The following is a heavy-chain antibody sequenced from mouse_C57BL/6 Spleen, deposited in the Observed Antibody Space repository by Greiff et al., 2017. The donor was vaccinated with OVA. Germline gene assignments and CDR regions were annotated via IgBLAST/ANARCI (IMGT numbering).Heavy chain of an antibody. Sequence: VKLMESGPELVKPGASVKISCKASGYAFSSSWMNWVKQRPGKGLEWIGRIYPGDGDTNYNGKFKGKATLTADKSSSTAYMQLSSLTSEDSAVYFCARYNYYGRYFDYWGQGTTLTVSS. V-gene: IGHV1-82*01. D-gene: IGHD1-1*01. CDR2: IYPGDGDT. CDR1: GYAFSSSW. J-gene: IGHJ2*01. CDR3: ARYNYYGRYFDY.